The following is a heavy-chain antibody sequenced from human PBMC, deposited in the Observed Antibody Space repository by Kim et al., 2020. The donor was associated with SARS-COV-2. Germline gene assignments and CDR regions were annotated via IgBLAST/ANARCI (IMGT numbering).Heavy chain of an antibody. Sequence: ASVKVSCKASGYTFTGYYIHWVRRAPGQGLEWMGRINPDSGDTDYAQQFQGRVALTRDTSISTAYMDLSRLKSDGTVVYYCTRDRLATYYDTSGSTPDAFDVWGQGTVVTVSS. CDR1: GYTFTGYY. CDR2: INPDSGDT. V-gene: IGHV1-2*05. CDR3: TRDRLATYYDTSGSTPDAFDV. D-gene: IGHD3-22*01. J-gene: IGHJ3*01.